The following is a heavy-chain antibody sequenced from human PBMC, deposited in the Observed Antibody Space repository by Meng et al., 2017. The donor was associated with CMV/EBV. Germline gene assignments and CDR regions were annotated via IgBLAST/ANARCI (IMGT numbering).Heavy chain of an antibody. D-gene: IGHD2-15*01. CDR2: INHSGRT. CDR3: ARVVAARLDY. J-gene: IGHJ4*02. CDR1: GGSFSGDY. Sequence: LSLTWAVYGGSFSGDYWRGIRQPPGKGLEWIGEINHSGRTNYNPSLKSRVTISVDTSKNQFSLKLSSVTAADTAVYYCARVVAARLDYWGQGTLVTVSS. V-gene: IGHV4-34*01.